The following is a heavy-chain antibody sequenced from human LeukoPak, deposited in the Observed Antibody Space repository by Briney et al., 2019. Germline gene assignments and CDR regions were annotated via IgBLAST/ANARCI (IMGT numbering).Heavy chain of an antibody. V-gene: IGHV4-34*01. CDR1: GGFSSGYY. CDR2: INHSGST. D-gene: IGHD6-13*01. CDR3: ARGLRGYSSSWYDY. J-gene: IGHJ4*02. Sequence: SSETLSLTCAVYGGFSSGYYWSWIRQPPGKGMEWNGVINHSGSTNYNPSLKSRATISVDTSKNQFSLKLSAVTAADTAVYYCARGLRGYSSSWYDYWGQGTLVTVSS.